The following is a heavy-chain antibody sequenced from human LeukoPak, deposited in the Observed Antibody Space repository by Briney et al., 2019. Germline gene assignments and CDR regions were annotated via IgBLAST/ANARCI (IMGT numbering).Heavy chain of an antibody. V-gene: IGHV4-30-2*01. Sequence: PSETLSLTCTVSGDSISSGAYYWRWIRQPPGKGLEWIGYFYGSGSASYNPSLKSRVTISVDRSNNQFSLKMSSVTAADTAVYYCVRDVSQRRHFDYWGQGTLVTVSS. CDR1: GDSISSGAYY. J-gene: IGHJ4*02. CDR3: VRDVSQRRHFDY. CDR2: FYGSGSA. D-gene: IGHD1-1*01.